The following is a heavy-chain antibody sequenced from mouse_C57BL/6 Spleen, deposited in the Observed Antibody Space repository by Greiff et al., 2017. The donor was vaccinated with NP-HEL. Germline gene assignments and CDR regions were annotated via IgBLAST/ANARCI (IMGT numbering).Heavy chain of an antibody. V-gene: IGHV1-82*01. CDR1: GYAFSSSW. J-gene: IGHJ2*01. CDR2: IYPGDGDT. D-gene: IGHD2-3*01. Sequence: QVQLQQSGPELVKPGASVKISCKASGYAFSSSWMNWVKQRPGKGLEWIGRIYPGDGDTNYNGKFKGKATLTADKSSSTAYMQLSSLTSEDSAVYFCARGWGRDFDYWGQGTTLTVSS. CDR3: ARGWGRDFDY.